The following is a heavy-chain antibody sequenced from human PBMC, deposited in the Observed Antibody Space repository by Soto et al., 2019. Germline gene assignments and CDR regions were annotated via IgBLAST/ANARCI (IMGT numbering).Heavy chain of an antibody. CDR2: VYPGDSDT. CDR3: ARHPETGESPSNWFDP. V-gene: IGHV5-51*01. Sequence: PGESLKISCKGSGYSFTSYWIGWVRQMPGKGLEWMGIVYPGDSDTRYSPSFQGQVTISADKSISTAYLQWSSLKASDTAMYYCARHPETGESPSNWFDPWGQGTLVTVSS. CDR1: GYSFTSYW. J-gene: IGHJ5*02.